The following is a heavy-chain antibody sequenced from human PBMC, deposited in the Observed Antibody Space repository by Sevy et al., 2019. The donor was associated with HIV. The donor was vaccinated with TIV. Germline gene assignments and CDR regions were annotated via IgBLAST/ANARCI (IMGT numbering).Heavy chain of an antibody. D-gene: IGHD5-12*01. CDR3: AREGGYSDQGMDV. Sequence: GGSLRLSCAASGFTFSNYNMNWVRQAPGKGLEWASYISSSSNTIYYADSVKGRFTISRDNDKNSLYLEMNSLRAEDTAVYYCAREGGYSDQGMDVWGQGTLVTVSS. J-gene: IGHJ4*02. CDR1: GFTFSNYN. V-gene: IGHV3-48*01. CDR2: ISSSSNTI.